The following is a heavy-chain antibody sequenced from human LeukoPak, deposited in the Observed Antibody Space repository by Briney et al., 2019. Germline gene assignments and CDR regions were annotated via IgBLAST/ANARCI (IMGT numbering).Heavy chain of an antibody. D-gene: IGHD2-15*01. CDR1: GGTFSSYA. V-gene: IGHV1-69*01. CDR2: IIPIFGTA. Sequence: ASVKVSCKASGGTFSSYAISWVRQAPGQGLEWMGGIIPIFGTANYAQKFQGRVTITADESTSTAYMELSSLRSEDTAVYYCARGYCSGGSCYSTDYYYYYSMDVWGKGTTVTVSS. J-gene: IGHJ6*04. CDR3: ARGYCSGGSCYSTDYYYYYSMDV.